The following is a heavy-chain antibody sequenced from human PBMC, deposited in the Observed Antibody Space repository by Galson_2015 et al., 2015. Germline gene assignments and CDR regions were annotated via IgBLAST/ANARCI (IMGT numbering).Heavy chain of an antibody. V-gene: IGHV3-48*02. J-gene: IGHJ5*02. CDR2: ISSSSSTI. CDR1: GSTFSSYS. D-gene: IGHD3-3*01. CDR3: ARDGLRFLDSWFDP. Sequence: SLRLSCAASGSTFSSYSMNWVRQAPGKGLEWVSYISSSSSTIYYADSVKGRFTISRDNAKNSLYLQMNSLRDEDTAVYYCARDGLRFLDSWFDPWGQGTLVTVSS.